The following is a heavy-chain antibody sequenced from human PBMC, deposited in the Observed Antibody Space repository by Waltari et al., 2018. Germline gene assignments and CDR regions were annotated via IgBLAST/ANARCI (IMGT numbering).Heavy chain of an antibody. CDR1: GGSISSYY. CDR2: IYYTGST. V-gene: IGHV4-59*01. D-gene: IGHD2-21*02. Sequence: QVQLQESGPRLVKPSETLSLICTVSGGSISSYYWSWIRQPPGKGLDWIGYIYYTGSTNFNPSPKSRGTMSVDPPKKQFSLKLSSVTAADTAVYYCARGGGGDWEWFDPWGQGTLVTVSS. CDR3: ARGGGGDWEWFDP. J-gene: IGHJ5*02.